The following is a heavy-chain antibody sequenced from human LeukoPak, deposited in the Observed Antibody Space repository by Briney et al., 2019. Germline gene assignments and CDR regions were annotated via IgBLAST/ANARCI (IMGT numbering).Heavy chain of an antibody. J-gene: IGHJ5*02. CDR1: GGSFSGYY. Sequence: KPSETLSLTCAVYGGSFSGYYWSWIRQPPGKGLEWIGEINHSGSTNYNPSLKSRVTISVDTSKNQFSLKLSSVTAADTAVYYCARDYIVVVPAANSVKSFDPWGQGTLVTVSS. CDR2: INHSGST. D-gene: IGHD2-2*01. V-gene: IGHV4-34*01. CDR3: ARDYIVVVPAANSVKSFDP.